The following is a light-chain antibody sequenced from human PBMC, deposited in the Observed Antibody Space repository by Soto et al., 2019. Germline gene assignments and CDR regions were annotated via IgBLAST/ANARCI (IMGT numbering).Light chain of an antibody. CDR3: SSYTSSNTLV. J-gene: IGLJ2*01. CDR2: DVS. CDR1: SSDVGGYKY. Sequence: QSALTQPASVSGSPGQSITISCTGTSSDVGGYKYVSWYQQNPGKAPKLMIYDVSDRPSGVSNRFSGSKSGNTASLTISGLQAEDEADYYGSSYTSSNTLVFGGGTKVTVL. V-gene: IGLV2-14*01.